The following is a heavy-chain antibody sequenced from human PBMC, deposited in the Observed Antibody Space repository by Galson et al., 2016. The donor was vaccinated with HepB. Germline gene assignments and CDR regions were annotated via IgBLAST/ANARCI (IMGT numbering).Heavy chain of an antibody. CDR2: IFWNDSK. Sequence: PALVKPTQTLTLTCTFSGFSLSNTRESVGWIRQPPGQALEWLALIFWNDSKHYRPSLKSRLTISKDSSKNQVVLTMTNMDPKDTGTYYCAHSPYSSSVGEMDVWGKGTTVTVSS. CDR1: GFSLSNTRES. V-gene: IGHV2-5*01. D-gene: IGHD6-6*01. CDR3: AHSPYSSSVGEMDV. J-gene: IGHJ6*04.